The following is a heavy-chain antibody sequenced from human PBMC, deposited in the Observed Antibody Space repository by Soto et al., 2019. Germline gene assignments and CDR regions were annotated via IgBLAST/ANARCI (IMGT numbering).Heavy chain of an antibody. CDR1: GGSISSYY. CDR2: IYYSGST. V-gene: IGHV4-59*01. Sequence: SETLSLTCTVSGGSISSYYWSWIRQPPGKGLEWIGYIYYSGSTNYNPSLKSRVTISVDTSKNQFSLKLSSVTAADTAVYYCARASGSGSYYEDPWGQGTLVTVSS. J-gene: IGHJ5*02. D-gene: IGHD3-10*01. CDR3: ARASGSGSYYEDP.